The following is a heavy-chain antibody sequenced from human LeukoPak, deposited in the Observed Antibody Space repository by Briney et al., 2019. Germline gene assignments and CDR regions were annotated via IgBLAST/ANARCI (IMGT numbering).Heavy chain of an antibody. Sequence: PGGSLRLSCAASGFTFSSYSMNWVRQAPGKGLEWVSAISGSGESTYYEDSVKGRFTISRDNSKNTVHVQMNSLRAEDTAVYYCAKDVGGTNFHYMDVWGKGTTVIVSS. J-gene: IGHJ6*03. V-gene: IGHV3-23*01. CDR3: AKDVGGTNFHYMDV. CDR1: GFTFSSYS. D-gene: IGHD2-2*01. CDR2: ISGSGEST.